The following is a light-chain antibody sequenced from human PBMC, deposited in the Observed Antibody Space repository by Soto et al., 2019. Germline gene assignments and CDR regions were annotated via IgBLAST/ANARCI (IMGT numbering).Light chain of an antibody. V-gene: IGKV3-20*01. J-gene: IGKJ1*01. CDR1: QSVSSSY. CDR2: GAS. Sequence: ESVLTQSPGTLSLSPGERATLSCRASQSVSSSYLAWYQQKPGQAPRLLIYGASSRATGIPDRFSGSGSGTDFPLTISRLEPEDFAVYYWHQYGSSPQTFGQGTKVEI. CDR3: HQYGSSPQT.